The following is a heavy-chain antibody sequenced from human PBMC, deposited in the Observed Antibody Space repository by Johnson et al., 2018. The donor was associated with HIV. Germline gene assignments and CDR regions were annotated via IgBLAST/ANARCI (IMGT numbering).Heavy chain of an antibody. Sequence: VQLVESRGVLVQPGGSLRLSCAASGFTVSSNEMSWVRQAPGKGLEWVSVIYSGGSTYYADSVKGRFTISRDNSKNTLYLQMKSLRAEDTAVYYCARAGDYDAFDIWGQGTMVTVSS. CDR1: GFTVSSNE. CDR2: IYSGGST. CDR3: ARAGDYDAFDI. D-gene: IGHD3-16*01. V-gene: IGHV3-66*01. J-gene: IGHJ3*02.